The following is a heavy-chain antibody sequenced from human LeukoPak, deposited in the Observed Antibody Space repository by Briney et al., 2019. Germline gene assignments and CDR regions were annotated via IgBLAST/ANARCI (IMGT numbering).Heavy chain of an antibody. CDR3: AIRAVAGRGFDY. D-gene: IGHD6-19*01. CDR1: GFTFSRHW. CDR2: INSDASDT. V-gene: IGHV3-74*01. J-gene: IGHJ4*02. Sequence: PGGSLRLSCAASGFTFSRHWMHWVRQAPGKGLVWISRINSDASDTNYADFVKGRFTISRDNAKNTVYLQINSLRDEDTAVYYCAIRAVAGRGFDYWGQGTLVTVSS.